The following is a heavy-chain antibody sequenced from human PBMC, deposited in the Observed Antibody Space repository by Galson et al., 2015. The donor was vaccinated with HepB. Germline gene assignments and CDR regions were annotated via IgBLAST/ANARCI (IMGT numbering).Heavy chain of an antibody. Sequence: SLRLSCAASGFTFSSYGMHWVRQAPGKGLEWVAVISYDGSNKYYADSVKGRFTISRDNSKNTLYLQMNSLRAEDTAVYYCAKGEVGQLKSHYYYGMDVWGQGTTVTVSS. J-gene: IGHJ6*02. V-gene: IGHV3-30*18. CDR2: ISYDGSNK. CDR1: GFTFSSYG. CDR3: AKGEVGQLKSHYYYGMDV. D-gene: IGHD6-6*01.